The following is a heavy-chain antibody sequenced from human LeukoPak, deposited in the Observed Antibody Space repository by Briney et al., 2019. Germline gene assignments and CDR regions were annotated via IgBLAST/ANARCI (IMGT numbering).Heavy chain of an antibody. Sequence: SQTLSLTCTVSGDSISSSGYYWSWIRQPPGKGLEWIGYIYYSGTTYYNPSLKSQVSISIDASTNHFSLRLTSVTAADTAVYYCARDMSGNGGPDFWGQGTLVTVSS. D-gene: IGHD1-1*01. V-gene: IGHV4-31*01. J-gene: IGHJ4*02. CDR3: ARDMSGNGGPDF. CDR2: IYYSGTT. CDR1: GDSISSSGYY.